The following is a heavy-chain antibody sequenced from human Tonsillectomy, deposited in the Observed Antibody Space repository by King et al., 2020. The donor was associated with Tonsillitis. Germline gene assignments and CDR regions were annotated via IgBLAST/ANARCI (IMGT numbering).Heavy chain of an antibody. CDR2: VYTSGST. V-gene: IGHV4-61*02. D-gene: IGHD2/OR15-2a*01. J-gene: IGHJ4*02. CDR1: GGSIRSGSYY. CDR3: ARLKPSLTFIEWGFDY. Sequence: QLQESGPGLVKPSQTLSLTCGVSGGSIRSGSYYWSWIRQPAGKGLEWIGHVYTSGSTYCNPSLKSRVTMSVDTSKNHYSLKLDSVTAADTALYYCARLKPSLTFIEWGFDYWGQGILVTVSS.